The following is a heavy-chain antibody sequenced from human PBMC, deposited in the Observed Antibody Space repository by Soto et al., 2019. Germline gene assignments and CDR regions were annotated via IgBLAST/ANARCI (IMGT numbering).Heavy chain of an antibody. Sequence: PSETVSLTCTVSGGSISSYYWSWIRQPPGKGLEWIGYIYYSGSTNYNPSLKSRVTISVDTSKNQFSLKLSSVTAADTAVYYCARDTRDGDFFDYWGQGTLVTVSS. J-gene: IGHJ4*02. CDR2: IYYSGST. D-gene: IGHD4-17*01. V-gene: IGHV4-59*13. CDR1: GGSISSYY. CDR3: ARDTRDGDFFDY.